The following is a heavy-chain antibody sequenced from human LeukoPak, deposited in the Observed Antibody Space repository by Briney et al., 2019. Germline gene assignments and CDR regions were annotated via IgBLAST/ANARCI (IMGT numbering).Heavy chain of an antibody. V-gene: IGHV1-2*06. CDR2: INCNGGGT. D-gene: IGHD1-7*01. CDR3: ARGAWDYDGKDY. CDR1: GYTFTGYY. Sequence: ASVKVSCKASGYTFTGYYIHWVRQAPGQGLEWMRRINCNGGGTSYAQKFQGRVTMTRDTSISTAYMDLNRLTSDDTTVYYCARGAWDYDGKDYWGQGTLVTVSS. J-gene: IGHJ4*02.